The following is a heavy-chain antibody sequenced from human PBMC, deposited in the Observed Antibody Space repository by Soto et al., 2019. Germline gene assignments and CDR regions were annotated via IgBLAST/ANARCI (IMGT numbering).Heavy chain of an antibody. D-gene: IGHD1-20*01. Sequence: ASVKVSCKASGYTFTSYYMHWVRQAPGQGLEWMGIINPSGGSTSYAQKFQGRVTMTRDTSTSTVYMELSSLRSEDTAVYYCARVGWITGTTHKYYFDYWGQGTLVTAPQ. J-gene: IGHJ4*02. CDR3: ARVGWITGTTHKYYFDY. CDR2: INPSGGST. CDR1: GYTFTSYY. V-gene: IGHV1-46*03.